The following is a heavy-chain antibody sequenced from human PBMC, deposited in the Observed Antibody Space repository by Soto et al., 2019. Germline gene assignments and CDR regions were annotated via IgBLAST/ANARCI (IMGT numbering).Heavy chain of an antibody. V-gene: IGHV1-18*01. J-gene: IGHJ6*02. Sequence: QVRLVQSAAEVKKPGASVKVSCKASGYIFSSYGITWVRQAPGHGLEWMGWISGYDGNTHLTQKLQGRVTMTIDTATNTAFMELTSLRSDDTAVYYCARIAACSITTWSVPSSFHIRGYYSYYGLDVWGQGTTVAVSS. CDR2: ISGYDGNT. CDR3: ARIAACSITTWSVPSSFHIRGYYSYYGLDV. D-gene: IGHD2-2*01. CDR1: GYIFSSYG.